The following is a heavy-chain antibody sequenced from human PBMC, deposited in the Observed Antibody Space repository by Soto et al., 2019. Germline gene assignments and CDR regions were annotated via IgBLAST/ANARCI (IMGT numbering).Heavy chain of an antibody. V-gene: IGHV1-18*01. Sequence: ASVKVSCKASGYTFTSYGISWVRQAPGQGLEWMRWISAYNGNTNYAKKIQGRVTMTTDTSTSTSFMELRSLRSDDSVLFYFAREEGYSSSWYNWFDPWGQGTLVTVSS. J-gene: IGHJ5*02. CDR3: AREEGYSSSWYNWFDP. CDR2: ISAYNGNT. D-gene: IGHD6-13*01. CDR1: GYTFTSYG.